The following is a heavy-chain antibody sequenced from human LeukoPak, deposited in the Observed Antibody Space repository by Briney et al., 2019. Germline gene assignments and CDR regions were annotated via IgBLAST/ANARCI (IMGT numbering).Heavy chain of an antibody. D-gene: IGHD7-27*01. Sequence: SETLSLTCTVSGGSISSYYWSWIRQPPGKGLEWIGYIYYSGNTNYNPSLMSRVTISVDTSKNQFSLKLTSVTAADTAVYYCARGSNWGDYWGQGTLVTVSS. CDR3: ARGSNWGDY. V-gene: IGHV4-59*08. J-gene: IGHJ4*02. CDR2: IYYSGNT. CDR1: GGSISSYY.